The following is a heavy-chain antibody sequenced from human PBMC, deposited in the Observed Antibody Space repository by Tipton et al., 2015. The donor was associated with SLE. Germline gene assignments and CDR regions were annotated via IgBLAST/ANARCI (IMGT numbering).Heavy chain of an antibody. Sequence: GSLRLSCAASGFTSSNYHMTWVRQAPGKGLEWVSSIPSSGYTYYADSVQGRFTISRDNAKNSLFLQMNSLSPEDTAVYFCARVRSIAARPLDYWGQGTLVTVSS. CDR3: ARVRSIAARPLDY. CDR2: IPSSGYT. V-gene: IGHV3-69-1*01. J-gene: IGHJ4*02. D-gene: IGHD6-6*01. CDR1: GFTSSNYH.